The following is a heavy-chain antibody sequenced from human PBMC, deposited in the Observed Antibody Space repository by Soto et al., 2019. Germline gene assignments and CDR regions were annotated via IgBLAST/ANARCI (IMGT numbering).Heavy chain of an antibody. CDR1: GGTFSSYT. J-gene: IGHJ3*02. V-gene: IGHV1-69*02. D-gene: IGHD3-9*01. CDR3: ARVGYYDILTGYYEIGAFDI. Sequence: ASVKVSCKASGGTFSSYTISWVRQAPGQGLEWMGRIIPILGIANYAQKFQGRVTITADKSTSTAYMELSSLRSEDTAVYYCARVGYYDILTGYYEIGAFDIWCQGTMVTVSS. CDR2: IIPILGIA.